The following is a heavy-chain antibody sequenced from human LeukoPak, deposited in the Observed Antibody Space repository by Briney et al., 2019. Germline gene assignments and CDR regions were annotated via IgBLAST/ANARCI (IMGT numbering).Heavy chain of an antibody. CDR1: GGTFTSYT. J-gene: IGHJ1*01. CDR3: ARGGVAAAGTYFQY. D-gene: IGHD6-13*01. CDR2: IIPILGIG. Sequence: SVKVSCKASGGTFTSYTISWVQQAPGQGLEWMGRIIPILGIGNYAQKFQGRVTITADKSTSTAYLELSSLRSEDTAVYYCARGGVAAAGTYFQYWGQGSLVTVSS. V-gene: IGHV1-69*02.